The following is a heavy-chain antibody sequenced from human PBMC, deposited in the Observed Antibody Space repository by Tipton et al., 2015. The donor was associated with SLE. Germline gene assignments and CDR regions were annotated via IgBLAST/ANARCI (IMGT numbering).Heavy chain of an antibody. CDR2: INHSGST. V-gene: IGHV4-34*01. D-gene: IGHD2-15*01. Sequence: TLSLTCAVYGGSFSGYYWSWIRQPPGKGLEWIGEINHSGSTNYNPSLKSRVTISVDTSKNQFSLKLSSVTAADTAVYYCASHTPGFDYWGQGTLVTVSS. J-gene: IGHJ4*02. CDR1: GGSFSGYY. CDR3: ASHTPGFDY.